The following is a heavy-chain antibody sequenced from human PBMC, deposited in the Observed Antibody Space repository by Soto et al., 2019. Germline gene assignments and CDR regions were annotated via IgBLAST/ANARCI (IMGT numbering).Heavy chain of an antibody. J-gene: IGHJ4*02. CDR2: TYYRSKWYI. V-gene: IGHV6-1*01. D-gene: IGHD3-16*01. Sequence: TVSSNSAAWNWIRQSPSRGLEWLGRTYYRSKWYIDYAQSVKSRITINPDTSKNQFSLQLNSVTPEDTAVYYCARGWALDYWGQGTLVTVSS. CDR1: TVSSNSAA. CDR3: ARGWALDY.